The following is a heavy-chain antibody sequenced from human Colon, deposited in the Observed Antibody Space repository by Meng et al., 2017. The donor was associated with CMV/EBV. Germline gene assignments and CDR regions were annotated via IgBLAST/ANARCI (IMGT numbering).Heavy chain of an antibody. J-gene: IGHJ4*02. CDR1: GFPFSAYW. D-gene: IGHD6-19*01. Sequence: GGSLRLSCAASGFPFSAYWMSWVRQAPGKGLEWVANIKQDGSEKYYVDSVKGRFTISRDNANNSLYLQMSSLRAEDTAVYYCARKVSSSGWYSPIYEYWGQGVLVTVSS. CDR2: IKQDGSEK. CDR3: ARKVSSSGWYSPIYEY. V-gene: IGHV3-7*01.